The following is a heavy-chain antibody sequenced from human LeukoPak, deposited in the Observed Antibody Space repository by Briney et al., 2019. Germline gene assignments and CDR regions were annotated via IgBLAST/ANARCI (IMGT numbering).Heavy chain of an antibody. Sequence: GGSLRLSCAASGFTFSSYGMHCVRQAPGKGLEWVAFIRYDGSNKYYADSVKGRFTISRDNAKNSLDLQMNSLRAEDTAVYYCARAHRYSSAWSYWYFDLWGRGTLVTVSS. J-gene: IGHJ2*01. CDR3: ARAHRYSSAWSYWYFDL. V-gene: IGHV3-30*02. CDR1: GFTFSSYG. CDR2: IRYDGSNK. D-gene: IGHD6-19*01.